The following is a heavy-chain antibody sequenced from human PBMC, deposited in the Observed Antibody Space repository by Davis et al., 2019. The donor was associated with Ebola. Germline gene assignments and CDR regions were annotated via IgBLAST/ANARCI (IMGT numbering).Heavy chain of an antibody. V-gene: IGHV4-59*01. CDR2: IYYSGST. J-gene: IGHJ4*02. CDR3: ARDKPHYYDSSGYFDY. Sequence: MPSETLSLTCTVSGYSISSYYWTWIRQPPGKGLEWIGYIYYSGSTNYNPSLKSRVTISVDTSKNQFSLKLSSVTAADTAVYYCARDKPHYYDSSGYFDYWGQGTLVTVSS. D-gene: IGHD3-22*01. CDR1: GYSISSYY.